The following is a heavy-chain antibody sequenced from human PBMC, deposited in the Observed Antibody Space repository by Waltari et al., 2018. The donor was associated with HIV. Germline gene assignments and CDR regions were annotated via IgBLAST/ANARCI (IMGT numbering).Heavy chain of an antibody. V-gene: IGHV3-48*01. J-gene: IGHJ6*02. D-gene: IGHD3-16*01. CDR2: ISSSSSTI. Sequence: EVQLVESGGGLVQPGGSLRLSCAASGFTFSSYSMNWVRPAPGKGLEWVSYISSSSSTIYYADSVKGRFTISRDNAKNSLYLQMNSLRAEDTAVYYCARGGGLSPAYYYYGMDVWGQGTTVTVSS. CDR1: GFTFSSYS. CDR3: ARGGGLSPAYYYYGMDV.